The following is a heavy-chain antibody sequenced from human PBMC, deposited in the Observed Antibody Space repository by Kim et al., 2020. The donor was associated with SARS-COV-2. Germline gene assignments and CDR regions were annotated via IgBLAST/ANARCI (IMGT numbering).Heavy chain of an antibody. CDR3: AREDYGARYDY. V-gene: IGHV1-69*01. Sequence: ANYAQKFQGRVTITADESTSTAYMELSSLRSEDTAVYYCAREDYGARYDYWGQGTLVTVSS. D-gene: IGHD4-17*01. J-gene: IGHJ4*02. CDR2: A.